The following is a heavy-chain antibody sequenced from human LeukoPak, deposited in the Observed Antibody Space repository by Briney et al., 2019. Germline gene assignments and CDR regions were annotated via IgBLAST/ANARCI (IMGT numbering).Heavy chain of an antibody. Sequence: GGSLRLSCAASGFTVSSNYMSWVRQAPGKGLEWVSVIYSGGSTYHADSVKGRFTISRDNSKNTLYLQMNSLRDEDTAVYYCARIVAGGAFDIWGQGTMVTVCS. CDR2: IYSGGST. D-gene: IGHD1-26*01. CDR1: GFTVSSNY. V-gene: IGHV3-66*01. J-gene: IGHJ3*02. CDR3: ARIVAGGAFDI.